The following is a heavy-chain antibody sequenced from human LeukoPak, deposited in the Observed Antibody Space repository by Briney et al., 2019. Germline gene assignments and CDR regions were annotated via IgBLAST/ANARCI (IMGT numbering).Heavy chain of an antibody. V-gene: IGHV3-21*01. CDR2: ISTTSTYV. CDR1: GFTFSSYW. Sequence: GGSLRLSCAASGFTFSSYWMSWVRQAPGKGLEWVSSISTTSTYVYYVDSVKGRFTISRDNAQNSLYLQMNSLRAEDTAVYYCARDTYNWNYGYDYWGQGTLVTVSS. CDR3: ARDTYNWNYGYDY. J-gene: IGHJ4*02. D-gene: IGHD1-7*01.